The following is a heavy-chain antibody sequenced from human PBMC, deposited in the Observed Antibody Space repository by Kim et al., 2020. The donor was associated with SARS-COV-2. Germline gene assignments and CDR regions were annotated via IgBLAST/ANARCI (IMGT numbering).Heavy chain of an antibody. CDR3: ARIPAYYGSGSDEHFDC. J-gene: IGHJ4*02. CDR1: GFSLSTSGMC. Sequence: YGPTLVNPTQTLTLTCTFSGFSLSTSGMCVSWIRQPPGKALEWLALIDWDDDKYYSTSLKTRLTISKDTSKNQVVLTMTKMDPVVTATYYCARIPAYYGSGSDEHFDCWGQGTLVTVSS. CDR2: IDWDDDK. D-gene: IGHD3-10*01. V-gene: IGHV2-70*01.